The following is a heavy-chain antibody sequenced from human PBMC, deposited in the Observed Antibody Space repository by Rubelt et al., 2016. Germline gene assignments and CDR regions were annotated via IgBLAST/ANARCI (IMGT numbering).Heavy chain of an antibody. CDR2: INPSGGST. V-gene: IGHV1-46*01. D-gene: IGHD6-19*01. CDR3: ARDHSSGWYLEGFFDY. CDR1: GYTFTSYY. Sequence: QVQLVQSGAEVKKPGASVKVSCKASGYTFTSYYMHWVRQAPGQGLEWMGIINPSGGSTSYAQKFQGRVTMTRDTSTSTVYMELSSLRSEDTAVYYCARDHSSGWYLEGFFDYWGQGTLVTVSS. J-gene: IGHJ4*02.